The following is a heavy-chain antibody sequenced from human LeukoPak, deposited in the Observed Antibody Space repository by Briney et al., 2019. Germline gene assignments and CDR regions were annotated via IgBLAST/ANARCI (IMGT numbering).Heavy chain of an antibody. Sequence: SETLSLTCTVSGGSISSGLYYWSWLRQPAGKGLEWIGRIYTSGNSNFTPSLKSRVTISVNTSKNQFSLKLSSVTAADTAVYYCARNRRLRLGDLSIFEFFDYWGQGTLVTVSS. V-gene: IGHV4-61*02. J-gene: IGHJ4*02. CDR3: ARNRRLRLGDLSIFEFFDY. D-gene: IGHD3-16*02. CDR1: GGSISSGLYY. CDR2: IYTSGNS.